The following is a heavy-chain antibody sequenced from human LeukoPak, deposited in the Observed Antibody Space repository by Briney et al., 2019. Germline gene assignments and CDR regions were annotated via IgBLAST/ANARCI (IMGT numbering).Heavy chain of an antibody. CDR3: ARSGTMVVMRPMYY. V-gene: IGHV4-39*01. J-gene: IGHJ4*02. CDR1: GCSLSSSTHY. D-gene: IGHD4-23*01. Sequence: SETLSLTCNVSGCSLSSSTHYWGWIRQPPGKGLEWIGSIYYSGCPYYNPSLKGRVTISVDTSKNQFSLKRSSVTAADTAVYYCARSGTMVVMRPMYYWGQGTLVTVSS. CDR2: IYYSGCP.